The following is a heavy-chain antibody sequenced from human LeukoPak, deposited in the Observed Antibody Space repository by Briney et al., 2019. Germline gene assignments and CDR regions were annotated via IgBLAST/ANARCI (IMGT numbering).Heavy chain of an antibody. CDR3: ARVQTNGVSIYYFDY. V-gene: IGHV3-30*03. CDR2: ISYDGSNK. CDR1: GFTFTTYG. Sequence: PGGSLRLSCAASGFTFTTYGMHWVRQAPGKGLEWVAAISYDGSNKYYAGSVKGRFTISRDNSQNTLYLQMNSLRAEDTAVYYCARVQTNGVSIYYFDYWGQGTLVTVSS. D-gene: IGHD2-8*01. J-gene: IGHJ4*02.